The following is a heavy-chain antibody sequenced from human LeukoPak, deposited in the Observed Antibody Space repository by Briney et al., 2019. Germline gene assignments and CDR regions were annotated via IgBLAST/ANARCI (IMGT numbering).Heavy chain of an antibody. D-gene: IGHD4-11*01. CDR3: AKDRAYSLDY. V-gene: IGHV3-33*06. J-gene: IGHJ4*02. CDR2: IWYDESNT. Sequence: GGSLRLSCAASGLTFSSYGMHWVRQAPGKGLEWVAVIWYDESNTYYADSVKGRFTISRDNSKNTLYLQMNSLRAEDAAVYYCAKDRAYSLDYWGQGALVTVSS. CDR1: GLTFSSYG.